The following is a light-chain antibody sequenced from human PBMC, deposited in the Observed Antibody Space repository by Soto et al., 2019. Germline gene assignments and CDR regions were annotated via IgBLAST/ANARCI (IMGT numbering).Light chain of an antibody. CDR3: QQYGSSPQT. V-gene: IGKV3-20*01. CDR2: GAS. J-gene: IGKJ1*01. CDR1: QTISSNF. Sequence: EIVLTQSPGTLSLSPVERATLSCRASQTISSNFLAWYQQKPGQAPRLLIYGASSRATGIPDRFSGSVSGTDFTLTISRLEPEDFAVYFCQQYGSSPQTFGQGTKVEIE.